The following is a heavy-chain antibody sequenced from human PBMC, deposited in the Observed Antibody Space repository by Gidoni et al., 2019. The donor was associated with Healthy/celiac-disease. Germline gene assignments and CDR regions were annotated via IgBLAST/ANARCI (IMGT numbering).Heavy chain of an antibody. Sequence: EVQLVESGGGLVQPGGSLRLSCSASGSTFSSYAMHWVRQAPGKGLEYDSAISSNGGSTYYADSVKGRFTISRDNSKNTLYLQMSSLRAEDTAVYYCVKEWELGGYYFDYWGQGTLVTVSS. V-gene: IGHV3-64D*08. J-gene: IGHJ4*02. D-gene: IGHD1-26*01. CDR1: GSTFSSYA. CDR3: VKEWELGGYYFDY. CDR2: ISSNGGST.